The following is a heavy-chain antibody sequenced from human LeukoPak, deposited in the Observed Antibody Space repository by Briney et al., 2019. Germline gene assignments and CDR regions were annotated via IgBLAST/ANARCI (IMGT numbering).Heavy chain of an antibody. CDR1: GGSFSGYY. V-gene: IGHV4-34*01. CDR3: ARQAPLLLWFGDKYYFDY. CDR2: INHSGST. D-gene: IGHD3-10*01. Sequence: SETLSLTCAVYGGSFSGYYWSWIRQPPGKGLEWIGEINHSGSTYYNPSLKSRVTISVDTSKNQFSLKLSSVTAADTAVYYCARQAPLLLWFGDKYYFDYWGQGTLVTVSS. J-gene: IGHJ4*02.